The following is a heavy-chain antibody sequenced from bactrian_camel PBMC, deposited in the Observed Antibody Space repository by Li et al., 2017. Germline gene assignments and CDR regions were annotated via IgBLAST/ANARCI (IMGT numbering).Heavy chain of an antibody. V-gene: IGHV3-2*01. CDR2: IYSDGTNG. J-gene: IGHJ4*01. Sequence: HVQLVESGGDLVQPGGSLRLSCAASGFIFSTYYMSWVRQAPGKGLEWVSTIYSDGTNGYYSDSVEGRFTISRDNAKNLVYLQMNSLESEDTALYYCATTRRLYGGPGLDYNYWGQGTQVTVS. D-gene: IGHD6*01. CDR3: ATTRRLYGGPGLDYNY. CDR1: GFIFSTYY.